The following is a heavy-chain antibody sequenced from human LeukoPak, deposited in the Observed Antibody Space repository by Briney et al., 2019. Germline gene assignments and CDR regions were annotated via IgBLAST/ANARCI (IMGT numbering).Heavy chain of an antibody. CDR3: ARDSSSWYAPAYYMDV. CDR1: GYTFTSYY. D-gene: IGHD6-13*01. CDR2: INPSGGST. J-gene: IGHJ6*03. Sequence: ASVKVSCKASGYTFTSYYMHWVRQAPGQGLEWMGIINPSGGSTSYAQKFQGRVTMTRDMSTSTVYMELSSLRSEDTAVYYCARDSSSWYAPAYYMDVWGKGTTVTVSS. V-gene: IGHV1-46*01.